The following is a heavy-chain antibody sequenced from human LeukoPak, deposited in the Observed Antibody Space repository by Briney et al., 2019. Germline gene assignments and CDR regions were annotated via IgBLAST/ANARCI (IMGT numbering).Heavy chain of an antibody. CDR2: IKEDGGEK. CDR1: GFRFSNDW. Sequence: GGSLRLSCAASGFRFSNDWMSWVRQAPGKGLEWVANIKEDGGEKYYVDSVRGRSTISRDNAKNSLSLQLNSLRAEDTAVYYCARDQGWLQFDNWGQGTLVTVSS. V-gene: IGHV3-7*05. D-gene: IGHD5-24*01. CDR3: ARDQGWLQFDN. J-gene: IGHJ4*02.